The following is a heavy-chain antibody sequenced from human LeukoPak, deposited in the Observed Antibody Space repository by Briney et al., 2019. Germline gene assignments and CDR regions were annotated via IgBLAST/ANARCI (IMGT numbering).Heavy chain of an antibody. CDR3: RRVYYDSSGYYPFDY. Sequence: SETLSLTCTVSGGSISSSSYYWGWTRQPPGKGLEWIGSIYYSGSTYYNPSLKSRVTISVDTSKNQFSLKLSSVTAADTAVYYCRRVYYDSSGYYPFDYWGQGTLVTVSS. CDR2: IYYSGST. D-gene: IGHD3-22*01. CDR1: GGSISSSSYY. J-gene: IGHJ4*02. V-gene: IGHV4-39*01.